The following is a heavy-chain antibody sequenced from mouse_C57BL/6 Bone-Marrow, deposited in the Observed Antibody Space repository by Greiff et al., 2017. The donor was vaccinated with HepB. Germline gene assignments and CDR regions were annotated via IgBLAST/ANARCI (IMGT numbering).Heavy chain of an antibody. Sequence: EVMLVESGGGLVQPGGSLKLSCAASGFTFSDYYMYWVRQTPEKRLEWVAYISNGGGSTYYPDTVKGRFTISRDNAKNTLYLQMSRLKSEDTAMYYCARQRTPVVATEWYFDVWGTGTTVTVAS. V-gene: IGHV5-12*01. CDR3: ARQRTPVVATEWYFDV. J-gene: IGHJ1*03. CDR2: ISNGGGST. D-gene: IGHD1-1*01. CDR1: GFTFSDYY.